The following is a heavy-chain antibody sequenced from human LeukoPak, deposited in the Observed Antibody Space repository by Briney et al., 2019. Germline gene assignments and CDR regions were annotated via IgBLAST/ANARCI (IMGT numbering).Heavy chain of an antibody. CDR3: ARAGYNWNYGAFDI. Sequence: GGSLRLSCAASGFTFSSYGMHWVRQAPGKGLEWVAVILYDGSNKYYADSVKGQFTISRDNSKNTLYLQMNSLRAEDTAVYYCARAGYNWNYGAFDIWGQGTMVTVSS. CDR1: GFTFSSYG. V-gene: IGHV3-33*01. CDR2: ILYDGSNK. J-gene: IGHJ3*02. D-gene: IGHD1-7*01.